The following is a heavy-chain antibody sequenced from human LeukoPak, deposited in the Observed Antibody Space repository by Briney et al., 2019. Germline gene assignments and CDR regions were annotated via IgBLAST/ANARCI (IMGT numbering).Heavy chain of an antibody. CDR3: ARGFRSFGEFYDH. CDR2: IIPIFGTA. D-gene: IGHD3-10*01. V-gene: IGHV1-69*05. CDR1: GGTFSSYA. Sequence: ASVKVSCKASGGTFSSYAISWVRQAPGQGLEWMGGIIPIFGTANYAQKFQGRVTITTDESTSTAYMELSSLRSEDTAVYYCARGFRSFGEFYDHWGQGTLSPSPQ. J-gene: IGHJ4*02.